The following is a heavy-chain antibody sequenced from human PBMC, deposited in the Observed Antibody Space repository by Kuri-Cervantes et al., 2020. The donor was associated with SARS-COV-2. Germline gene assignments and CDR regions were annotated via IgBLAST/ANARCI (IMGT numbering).Heavy chain of an antibody. CDR3: ASNLAVAGLFIAFDI. V-gene: IGHV4-61*01. D-gene: IGHD6-19*01. CDR2: IYYSGST. J-gene: IGHJ3*02. Sequence: GSLRLSCTVSGGSVSSGSYYWSWIRQPPGKGLEWIGYIYYSGSTYYNPSLKSRVTISVDTSKNQFSLKLSSVTAADTAVYYCASNLAVAGLFIAFDIWGQGTMVTVSS. CDR1: GGSVSSGSYY.